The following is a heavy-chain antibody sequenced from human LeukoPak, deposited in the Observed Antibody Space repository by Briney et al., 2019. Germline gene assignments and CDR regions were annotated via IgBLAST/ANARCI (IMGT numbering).Heavy chain of an antibody. D-gene: IGHD3-10*01. CDR1: GFTFSRYG. CDR3: AKDHMVRGVIRVYYFDY. V-gene: IGHV3-23*01. Sequence: GGSLRLSCAASGFTFSRYGMSWVRQAPGKGLEWVSAISGSGSGTYYADSVRGRFTISRDNSKNTLYLQMNSLRAEDTAVYYCAKDHMVRGVIRVYYFDYWGQGTLVTVSS. J-gene: IGHJ4*02. CDR2: ISGSGSGT.